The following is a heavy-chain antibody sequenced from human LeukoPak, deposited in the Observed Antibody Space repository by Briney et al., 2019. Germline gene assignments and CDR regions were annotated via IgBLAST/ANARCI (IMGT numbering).Heavy chain of an antibody. V-gene: IGHV3-74*01. CDR1: GFDFSRYW. Sequence: GGSLRLSCAASGFDFSRYWMHWVRQVPGKGVVWVSHSHNDGNSVSYADSVKGRFTVSRDNAKNTLYLQMNRLRAGDTAVYYCVRHNYGYDYWGQGTQVTVSS. J-gene: IGHJ4*02. CDR2: SHNDGNSV. CDR3: VRHNYGYDY. D-gene: IGHD3-10*01.